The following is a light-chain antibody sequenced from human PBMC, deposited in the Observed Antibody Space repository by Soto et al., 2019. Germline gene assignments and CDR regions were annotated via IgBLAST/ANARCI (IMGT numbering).Light chain of an antibody. Sequence: TQPASVSGSLGQSITIFCTGTSSDVGAYNYVSWYQQHPGTAPKLIIYDVTIRPSGVSDRFSGSKSGNTASLSISGLQAEDEADYYCSSYTTSTTLIVFGTGTKV. CDR1: SSDVGAYNY. J-gene: IGLJ1*01. V-gene: IGLV2-14*01. CDR3: SSYTTSTTLIV. CDR2: DVT.